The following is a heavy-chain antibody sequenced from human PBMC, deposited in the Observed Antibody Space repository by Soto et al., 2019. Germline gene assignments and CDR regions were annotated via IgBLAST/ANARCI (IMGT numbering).Heavy chain of an antibody. V-gene: IGHV4-61*08. CDR3: ARGDYYDSSGYQTPTLFDY. D-gene: IGHD3-22*01. J-gene: IGHJ4*02. Sequence: PSETLSLTCTVSGGSISSGDYYWSWIRQPPGKGLEWIGYIYYSGSTNYNPSLKSRVTISVDTSKNQFSLKLSSVTAADTAVYYCARGDYYDSSGYQTPTLFDYWGQGTLVTVSS. CDR2: IYYSGST. CDR1: GGSISSGDYY.